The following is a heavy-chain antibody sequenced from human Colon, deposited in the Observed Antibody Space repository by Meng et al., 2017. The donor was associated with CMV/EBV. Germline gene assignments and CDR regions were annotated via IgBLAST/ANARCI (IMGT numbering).Heavy chain of an antibody. V-gene: IGHV3-30*02. J-gene: IGHJ4*02. Sequence: VELVGAGGGVVPPGGSLIISCVTSGFIFSHYSMQWVRQSPGKGLEWVAHIRFDGSQQFYVQSVKGRFTVSRHDPKNTLYLQMNDLRPEDTGVYYCATDHLWGMPNWGRGTLVTVSS. CDR2: IRFDGSQQ. CDR3: ATDHLWGMPN. D-gene: IGHD3-3*02. CDR1: GFIFSHYS.